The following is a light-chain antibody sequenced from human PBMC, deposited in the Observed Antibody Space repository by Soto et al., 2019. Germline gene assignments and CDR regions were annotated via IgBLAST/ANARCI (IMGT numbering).Light chain of an antibody. CDR1: SSDVGGYDY. CDR2: DVS. Sequence: QSALTQPRSVSGSPGQSVTISCTGTSSDVGGYDYVSWYQHHPGNAPKLMIYDVSKRPSGVPDRFSGSKSGNMASLTISGLQAEDEADYYCCSYAGSANVFGGGTKLTVL. CDR3: CSYAGSANV. V-gene: IGLV2-11*01. J-gene: IGLJ2*01.